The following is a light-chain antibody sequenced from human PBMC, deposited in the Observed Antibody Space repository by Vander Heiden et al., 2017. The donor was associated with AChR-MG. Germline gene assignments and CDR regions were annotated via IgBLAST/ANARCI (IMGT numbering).Light chain of an antibody. CDR3: AAWDDSRGV. Sequence: QSVLTQPPSASGTPGQRVTISCSGSSSNIGSNTVNWYQQLPGTAPKLLSYSNNQRPSGVPDRFSGSKSGTSASLAISGLQSEDEADYYCAAWDDSRGVFGGGTKLTVL. J-gene: IGLJ3*02. CDR1: SSNIGSNT. CDR2: SNN. V-gene: IGLV1-44*01.